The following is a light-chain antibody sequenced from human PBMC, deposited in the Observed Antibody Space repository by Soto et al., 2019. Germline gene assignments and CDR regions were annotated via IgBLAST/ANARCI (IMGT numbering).Light chain of an antibody. V-gene: IGKV3-15*01. CDR1: QSISSN. Sequence: EIVLTQSPGTLSLSPGERATLSCRASQSISSNLAWYQQKPGQAPRLLIHGASTRATGIPARFSGSGSGTEFTLTISSLQSEDFAVYYCQQYNNRPPLFGQGTKVDIK. CDR3: QQYNNRPPL. J-gene: IGKJ1*01. CDR2: GAS.